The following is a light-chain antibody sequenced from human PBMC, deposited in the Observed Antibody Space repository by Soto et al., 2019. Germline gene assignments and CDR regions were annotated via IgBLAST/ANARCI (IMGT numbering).Light chain of an antibody. CDR3: QQYNSWT. Sequence: DIHMTQSPSTLSASVGDRVTITCRASQSISSWLAWYQQKPGKAPKLLIYDASSLESGVPSRFSGSGSGTELTLTISSLQPDDFATYYCQQYNSWTFGQGTMVDIK. CDR1: QSISSW. J-gene: IGKJ1*01. V-gene: IGKV1-5*01. CDR2: DAS.